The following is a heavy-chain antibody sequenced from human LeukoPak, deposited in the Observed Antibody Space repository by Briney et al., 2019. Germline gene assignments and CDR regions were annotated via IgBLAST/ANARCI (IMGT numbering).Heavy chain of an antibody. CDR2: ISSSSSYI. V-gene: IGHV3-21*01. D-gene: IGHD3-10*01. J-gene: IGHJ4*02. CDR3: AREPMVPTNDY. Sequence: GGSLRLSCAASGFTFSSYSMNWVRQAPEKGLEWVSSISSSSSYIYYADSVKGRFTISRDNAKNSLYLQMNSLRAEDTAVYYCAREPMVPTNDYWGQGPLVTASS. CDR1: GFTFSSYS.